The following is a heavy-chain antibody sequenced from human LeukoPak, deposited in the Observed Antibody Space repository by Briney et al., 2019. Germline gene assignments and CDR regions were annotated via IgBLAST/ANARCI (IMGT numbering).Heavy chain of an antibody. CDR1: GYTFTSYG. J-gene: IGHJ4*02. Sequence: ASVKVSCKASGYTFTSYGISWVRQAPGQGLEWMGWISAYNGNTNYAQKLQGRVTMTTDTSTSTAYMELRSLRSDDTAVYYCARDYYGSGSYYNRLPDYWGQGTLVTDSS. D-gene: IGHD3-10*01. V-gene: IGHV1-18*01. CDR3: ARDYYGSGSYYNRLPDY. CDR2: ISAYNGNT.